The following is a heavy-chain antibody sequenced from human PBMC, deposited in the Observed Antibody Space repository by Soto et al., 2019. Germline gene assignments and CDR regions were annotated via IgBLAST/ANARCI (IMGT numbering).Heavy chain of an antibody. J-gene: IGHJ5*02. Sequence: GSLRLSCEASGVTFSNYWMNWVRQAPGKGLEWVANIKQDGSETYYVDSVKGRFTISRDNSKNTLYLQMNSLRAEDTAVYYCARDRYDFWSGYIFDPWGQGTLVTVSS. CDR1: GVTFSNYW. D-gene: IGHD3-3*01. V-gene: IGHV3-7*01. CDR2: IKQDGSET. CDR3: ARDRYDFWSGYIFDP.